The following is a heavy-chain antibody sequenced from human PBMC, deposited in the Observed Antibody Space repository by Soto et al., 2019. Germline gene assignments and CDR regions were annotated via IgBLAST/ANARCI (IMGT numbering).Heavy chain of an antibody. Sequence: GGSLRLSCAASGFTFSSYAMSWVRQAPGKGLEWVSAISGSGGSTYYADSVKGRFTISRDNSKNTLYLQMNSLRAEDTAVYYCAKLHQPSSSSDIFDYWGQGTLVTVSS. CDR3: AKLHQPSSSSDIFDY. J-gene: IGHJ4*02. CDR2: ISGSGGST. V-gene: IGHV3-23*01. D-gene: IGHD6-6*01. CDR1: GFTFSSYA.